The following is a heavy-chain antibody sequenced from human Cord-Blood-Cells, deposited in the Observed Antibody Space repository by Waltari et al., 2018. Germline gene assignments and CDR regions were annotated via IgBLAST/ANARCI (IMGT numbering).Heavy chain of an antibody. CDR3: ARVYYSSSWYYFDY. D-gene: IGHD6-13*01. Sequence: QVQLQESGPGLVKPSETLSLTCTVSGGSISSDYWSWIRQPAGKGLEWIGRIYTSGSTNYNPSLKSRVTMSVDTSKNQFSLKLSSVTAADTAVYYCARVYYSSSWYYFDYWGQGTLVTVSS. J-gene: IGHJ4*02. CDR2: IYTSGST. V-gene: IGHV4-4*07. CDR1: GGSISSDY.